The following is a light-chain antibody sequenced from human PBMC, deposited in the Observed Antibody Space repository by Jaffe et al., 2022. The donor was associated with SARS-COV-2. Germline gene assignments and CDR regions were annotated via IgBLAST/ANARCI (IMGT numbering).Light chain of an antibody. Sequence: QSALTQPPSASGSPGQSVTISCTGTSRDIGSSNSISWYQQHPGKAPKLIIYAVNKRPSGVPDRFSGSKSGTAASLTVSGLQADDEADYYCSSDGGNSYVFGGGTKVTVL. V-gene: IGLV2-8*01. CDR3: SSDGGNSYV. J-gene: IGLJ1*01. CDR2: AVN. CDR1: SRDIGSSNS.